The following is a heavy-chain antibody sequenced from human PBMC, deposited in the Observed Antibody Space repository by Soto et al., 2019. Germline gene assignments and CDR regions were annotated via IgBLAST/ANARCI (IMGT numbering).Heavy chain of an antibody. D-gene: IGHD2-15*01. CDR3: ARGDRGGFDI. J-gene: IGHJ3*02. Sequence: ELKLVESGGGLVQPGGSLRLSCAASGFTFSYYWMHWVRQAPGTGLVWVSHIHSDGTTTTYADSVKGRFTVSRGNTKNTLSLQMNSLRAEDTAVYYCARGDRGGFDIWGQGTVAIVSS. CDR2: IHSDGTTT. CDR1: GFTFSYYW. V-gene: IGHV3-74*01.